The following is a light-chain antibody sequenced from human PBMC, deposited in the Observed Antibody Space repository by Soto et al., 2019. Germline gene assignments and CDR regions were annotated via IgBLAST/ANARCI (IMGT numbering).Light chain of an antibody. Sequence: DIQMTQSPSTLSASVGERVTITCRASQSLNNWVAWYQQKPGKPPRLLISKASNLESGVPARFSGSGSETEFTLTISSLQPDDFATYYCQQYTSYQLLTFAGGTKVDIK. J-gene: IGKJ4*01. CDR3: QQYTSYQLLT. CDR2: KAS. CDR1: QSLNNW. V-gene: IGKV1-5*03.